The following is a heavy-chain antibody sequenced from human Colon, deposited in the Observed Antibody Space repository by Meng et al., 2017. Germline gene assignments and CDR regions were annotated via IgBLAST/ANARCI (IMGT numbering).Heavy chain of an antibody. J-gene: IGHJ1*01. Sequence: SVNVSCKASGYTFSGYYMHWVRQAPGQGLEWMGRINHNSGGTNYAQKFQGRVTMTRDTSISTAYMELSRLRSDDTAGYYCVVAATLATTEYFQHWGQGTLVTVSS. V-gene: IGHV1-2*06. CDR1: GYTFSGYY. D-gene: IGHD2-15*01. CDR3: VVAATLATTEYFQH. CDR2: INHNSGGT.